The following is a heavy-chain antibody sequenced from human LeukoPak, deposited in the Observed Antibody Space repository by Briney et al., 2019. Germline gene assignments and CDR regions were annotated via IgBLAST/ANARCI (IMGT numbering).Heavy chain of an antibody. J-gene: IGHJ4*02. V-gene: IGHV3-21*01. CDR1: GFTFSSYS. Sequence: GGSLRLSCAASGFTFSSYSMNWVRQAPGKGLEWVSSISSSSSYIYYADSVKGRFTISRVNAKNSLYLQMNSLRAEDTAVYYCARDGDTAMVSYYFDYWGQGTLVTVSS. CDR3: ARDGDTAMVSYYFDY. CDR2: ISSSSSYI. D-gene: IGHD5-18*01.